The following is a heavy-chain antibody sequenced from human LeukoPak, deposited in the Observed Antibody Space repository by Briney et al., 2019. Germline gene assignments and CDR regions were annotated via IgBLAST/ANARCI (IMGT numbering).Heavy chain of an antibody. Sequence: GASVKVSCKASGFTFINYAISWVRQAPGQGLEWMGWISAYNGNTNYAQELQGRVTMTTDTSTSTAYMELRSLRSDDTAVYYCARGGNGSYVDYWGQGTLVTVSS. CDR3: ARGGNGSYVDY. CDR2: ISAYNGNT. CDR1: GFTFINYA. V-gene: IGHV1-18*01. J-gene: IGHJ4*02. D-gene: IGHD6-19*01.